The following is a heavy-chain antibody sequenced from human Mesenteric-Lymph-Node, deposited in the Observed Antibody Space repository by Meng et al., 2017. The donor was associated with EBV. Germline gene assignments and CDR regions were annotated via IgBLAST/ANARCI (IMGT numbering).Heavy chain of an antibody. Sequence: QVELQQSGPGLVKPSGTLSLTCAVSGASISGPNWRRWVRQPPGKGLEWIGEVYHSGSTNYNPSLKSRVSLSVDTSKNHFSLKLTSVTAADTAMYYCAEVLNGYYYFDYWGQGTLVTVFS. CDR3: AEVLNGYYYFDY. J-gene: IGHJ4*02. V-gene: IGHV4-4*02. CDR2: VYHSGST. CDR1: GASISGPNW. D-gene: IGHD3-22*01.